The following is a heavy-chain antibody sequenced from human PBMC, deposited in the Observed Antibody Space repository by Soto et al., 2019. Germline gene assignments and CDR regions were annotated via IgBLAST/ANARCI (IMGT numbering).Heavy chain of an antibody. CDR1: GFTFSSYA. D-gene: IGHD1-26*01. J-gene: IGHJ5*01. CDR3: ARDRVAGAIAGRFDS. Sequence: QAGGSLRLSCAASGFTFSSYAMNWVRQAPGKGLEWVAVVSDSGRRTDCAESVKGRFTISRDSSKNTVYLEMNTLRAEDTAVYYCARDRVAGAIAGRFDSWGQGTLVTVSS. CDR2: VSDSGRRT. V-gene: IGHV3-23*01.